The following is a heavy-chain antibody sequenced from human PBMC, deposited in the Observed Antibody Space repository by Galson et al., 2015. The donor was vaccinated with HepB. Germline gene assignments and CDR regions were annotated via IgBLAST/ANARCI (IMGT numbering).Heavy chain of an antibody. D-gene: IGHD5-12*01. J-gene: IGHJ6*02. CDR1: GYTFTSYG. CDR3: AREPWLRVGGDGMDV. Sequence: SVKVSCKASGYTFTSYGISWVRQAPGQGLEWMGWISAYNGNTNYAQKLQGRVTMTTDTSTSTAYMELRSLRSDDTAVYYCAREPWLRVGGDGMDVWGQGTTVTVSS. V-gene: IGHV1-18*01. CDR2: ISAYNGNT.